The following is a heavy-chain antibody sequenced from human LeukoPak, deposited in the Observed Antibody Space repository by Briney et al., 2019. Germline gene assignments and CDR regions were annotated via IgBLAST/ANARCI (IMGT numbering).Heavy chain of an antibody. CDR2: INPNSGGT. CDR3: ARDINGIAAADDFDY. J-gene: IGHJ4*02. Sequence: ASVKVSCKASGYTFTGYYMHWVRQAPGQGLEWMGWINPNSGGTNYAQKFQGRVTMTRDTSISTAYMELSRLRSDDTAVYYCARDINGIAAADDFDYWGQGTLVTVSS. V-gene: IGHV1-2*02. CDR1: GYTFTGYY. D-gene: IGHD6-13*01.